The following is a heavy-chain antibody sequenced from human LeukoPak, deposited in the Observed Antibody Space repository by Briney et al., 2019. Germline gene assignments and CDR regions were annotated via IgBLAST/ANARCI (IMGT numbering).Heavy chain of an antibody. CDR2: MYPCGSA. Sequence: PGGSLRLSCAASGFTVSSNYMSWVRQAPRKGLELVSIMYPCGSAFYTHPVKGRFTVTRDESKIMMFLQMNTLRPDDTAMYYCVRQGGGDNCRWGQGALVTVSS. CDR1: GFTVSSNY. D-gene: IGHD4-23*01. CDR3: VRQGGGDNCR. J-gene: IGHJ4*01. V-gene: IGHV3-66*02.